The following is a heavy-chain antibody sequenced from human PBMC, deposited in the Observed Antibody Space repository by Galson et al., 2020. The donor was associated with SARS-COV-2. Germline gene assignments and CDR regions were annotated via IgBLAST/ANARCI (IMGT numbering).Heavy chain of an antibody. CDR3: ARDGQLSSGWAFDY. J-gene: IGHJ4*02. CDR1: GFTFSSHA. Sequence: ELDAGGSLRLSCAASGFTFSSHAIHWVRQAPGKGLEWVAQIFYDGSDKYYGDSVKGRFTISRDSSKNMVYLQMNNLKVDDTAVYYCARDGQLSSGWAFDYWGQGTLVTVSS. V-gene: IGHV3-33*01. CDR2: IFYDGSDK. D-gene: IGHD6-19*01.